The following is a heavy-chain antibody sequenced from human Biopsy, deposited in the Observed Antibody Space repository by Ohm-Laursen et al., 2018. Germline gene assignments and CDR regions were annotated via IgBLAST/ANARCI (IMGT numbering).Heavy chain of an antibody. CDR3: GRREVVITHDAFDT. CDR2: VYYSGST. V-gene: IGHV4-59*08. Sequence: SETLSLTCTVSGGSISSYYWTWIRQPPGKGLEWIGDVYYSGSTNRNPSIKSRVTILVDTSKNQFSLKLNSVTAADTAVYYCGRREVVITHDAFDTWGQGTMVTVSS. D-gene: IGHD3-22*01. CDR1: GGSISSYY. J-gene: IGHJ3*02.